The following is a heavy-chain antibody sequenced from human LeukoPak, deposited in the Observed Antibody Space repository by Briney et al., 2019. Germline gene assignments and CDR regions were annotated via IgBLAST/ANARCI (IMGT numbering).Heavy chain of an antibody. V-gene: IGHV4-39*01. J-gene: IGHJ4*02. CDR3: ARTLYSHYIDY. CDR2: VYYSGDT. D-gene: IGHD4-11*01. Sequence: SETLSLTCTVSGGSISSSSYYWVWIRQPPGKGLEWIGNVYYSGDTYYNPSLKSRVTISVDTSKNQFSLKVSSVTAADTAVYYCARTLYSHYIDYWGRGTLVTVSS. CDR1: GGSISSSSYY.